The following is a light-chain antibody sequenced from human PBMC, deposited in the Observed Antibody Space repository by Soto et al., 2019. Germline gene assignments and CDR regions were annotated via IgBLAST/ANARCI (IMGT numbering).Light chain of an antibody. CDR2: DAS. J-gene: IGKJ5*01. V-gene: IGKV1-5*01. CDR1: QSISSW. CDR3: QQYNSYST. Sequence: DIQMTQSPSNLSASVGDRVTITCRASQSISSWLAWYQQKPGKAPKLLIYDASNLESGVPSRFSGSGSGTEFTLTISSLQPDDFATYYCQQYNSYSTFGQGTRLEIK.